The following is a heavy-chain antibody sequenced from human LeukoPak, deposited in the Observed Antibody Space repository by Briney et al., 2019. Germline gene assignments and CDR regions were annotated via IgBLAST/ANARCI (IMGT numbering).Heavy chain of an antibody. J-gene: IGHJ4*02. CDR1: GFTFSSYA. CDR3: AKHSLTYYYDSSGYYLYYFDY. D-gene: IGHD3-22*01. CDR2: ISGSGGST. Sequence: TGGSLRLSCAASGFTFSSYAMSWVRQAPGKGLEWVSAISGSGGSTYYADSVKGRFTISRDNSKNTLYLQMNSLRAEDTAVYYCAKHSLTYYYDSSGYYLYYFDYWGQGTLVTVSS. V-gene: IGHV3-23*01.